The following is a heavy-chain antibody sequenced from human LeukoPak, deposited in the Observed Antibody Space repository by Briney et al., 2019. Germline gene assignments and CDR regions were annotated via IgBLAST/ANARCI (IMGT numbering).Heavy chain of an antibody. D-gene: IGHD1-26*01. J-gene: IGHJ4*02. Sequence: KAGGSLRLSCAASGFTFSSYSMNWVRRAPGKGLEWVSSISSSSTYIYYADSVKGRFTISRDNAKNSLYLQMNSLRAEDTAVYYCAREARYSGTFAYYLDYWGQGTLVTVSS. CDR2: ISSSSTYI. CDR3: AREARYSGTFAYYLDY. V-gene: IGHV3-21*01. CDR1: GFTFSSYS.